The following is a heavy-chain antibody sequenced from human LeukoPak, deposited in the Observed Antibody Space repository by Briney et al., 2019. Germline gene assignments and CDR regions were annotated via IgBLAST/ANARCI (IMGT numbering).Heavy chain of an antibody. CDR3: ARDCCGSGGLHY. J-gene: IGHJ4*02. D-gene: IGHD6-19*01. Sequence: GGPLRLSCATSGLPLSTYWISWVRQAPGQGLEWVANIKHDGSEKYYVDSVKGLSTISRDNAKNSLYLQMNSLRVEDTAVYYCARDCCGSGGLHYWGQGTLVTVSS. V-gene: IGHV3-7*01. CDR1: GLPLSTYW. CDR2: IKHDGSEK.